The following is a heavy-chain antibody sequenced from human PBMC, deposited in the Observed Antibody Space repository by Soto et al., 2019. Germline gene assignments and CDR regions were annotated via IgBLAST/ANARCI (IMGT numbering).Heavy chain of an antibody. J-gene: IGHJ4*01. CDR3: AGGGDGHYYFDY. CDR2: ISYDGNIK. CDR1: GITLSTYG. D-gene: IGHD2-21*02. V-gene: IGHV3-30*03. Sequence: HPGGSLRLSCTAAGITLSTYGMHWVRQSPGKGLEWVAGISYDGNIKDYADSVKGRLTISRDNSKNTLYVQMSSLRAEDTAVYYCAGGGDGHYYFDYWGHGTLVTVS.